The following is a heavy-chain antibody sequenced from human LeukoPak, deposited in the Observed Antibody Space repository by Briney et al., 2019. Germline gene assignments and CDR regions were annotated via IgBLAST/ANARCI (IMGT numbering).Heavy chain of an antibody. V-gene: IGHV4-59*01. CDR2: IFFSGSI. CDR1: GGSLSHFY. Sequence: PETLSLTCTVSGGSLSHFYWNWIRPPPGERLEWIGYIFFSGSINYNRSVKSRITISVDTSKNQFSLRLNSVTAADTAVYYCARGTGSYFTPYYFDSWGQGTLVTVSS. CDR3: ARGTGSYFTPYYFDS. J-gene: IGHJ4*02. D-gene: IGHD1-26*01.